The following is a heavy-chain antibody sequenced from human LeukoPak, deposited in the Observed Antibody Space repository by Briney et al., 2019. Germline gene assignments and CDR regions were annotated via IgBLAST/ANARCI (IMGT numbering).Heavy chain of an antibody. CDR1: VFTFSRYA. D-gene: IGHD5-12*01. Sequence: PGGSLRLSCAASVFTFSRYALHWGRQAPGKGLEYVSSISTNGGSTYYANSVKGRVTISRDNSKNTLFLQLGSLRAEDMAVYYCAVAYGGYDWEGGFDYWGQGTLVTVSS. CDR3: AVAYGGYDWEGGFDY. V-gene: IGHV3-64*01. J-gene: IGHJ4*02. CDR2: ISTNGGST.